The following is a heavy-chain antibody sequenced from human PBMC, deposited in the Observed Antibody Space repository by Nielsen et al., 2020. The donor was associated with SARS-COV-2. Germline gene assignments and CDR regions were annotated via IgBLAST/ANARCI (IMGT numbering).Heavy chain of an antibody. CDR3: ARGRITMVRGVIIAEGFDY. V-gene: IGHV4-59*12. D-gene: IGHD3-10*01. CDR1: GGSISSYY. J-gene: IGHJ4*02. CDR2: IYYSGST. Sequence: GSLRLSCTVSGGSISSYYWNWIRQPPGKGLEWIGYIYYSGSTNYNPSLKSRVTISVDRSKNQFSLKLSSVTAADTAVYYCARGRITMVRGVIIAEGFDYWGQGTLVTVSS.